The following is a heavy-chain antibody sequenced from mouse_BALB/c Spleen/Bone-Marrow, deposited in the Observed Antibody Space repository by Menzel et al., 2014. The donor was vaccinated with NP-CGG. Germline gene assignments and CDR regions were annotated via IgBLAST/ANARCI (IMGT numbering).Heavy chain of an antibody. CDR1: GYAFTNYL. Sequence: QVQLQQSGAELVRPGTSVTVSCKASGYAFTNYLIEWVKQRPGQGLEWIGVINPGSGGINYNEKFRVKATLTADKSSSIVYMQLISLTSDDSAVYFCARELGRGFAYWGQGTLVTVSA. V-gene: IGHV1-54*01. CDR3: ARELGRGFAY. J-gene: IGHJ3*01. D-gene: IGHD4-1*01. CDR2: INPGSGGI.